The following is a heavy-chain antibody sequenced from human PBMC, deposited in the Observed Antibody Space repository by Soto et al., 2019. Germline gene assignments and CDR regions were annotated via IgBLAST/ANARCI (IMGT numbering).Heavy chain of an antibody. CDR3: AKERAVAGYYYYYYGMDV. V-gene: IGHV1-2*02. D-gene: IGHD6-19*01. Sequence: ASVKVSCKASGYTFNIYFMHWVRQAPGQGLEWMGWINTHSGGTNYAQKFQGRVTMTRDTASSTAYLEVSRLTSDDTAVYYCAKERAVAGYYYYYYGMDVWGQGTTVTVSS. CDR1: GYTFNIYF. J-gene: IGHJ6*02. CDR2: INTHSGGT.